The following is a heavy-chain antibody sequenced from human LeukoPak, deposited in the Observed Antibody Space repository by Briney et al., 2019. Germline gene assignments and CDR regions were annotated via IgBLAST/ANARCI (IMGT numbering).Heavy chain of an antibody. D-gene: IGHD6-19*01. CDR3: AKSSGWYLPPDY. CDR1: GFTFITYW. CDR2: ISGSGGST. V-gene: IGHV3-23*01. Sequence: GGSLRLSCAASGFTFITYWMSWVRQAPGKGLEWVSAISGSGGSTYYADSVKGRFTISRDNSKNTLYLQMNSLRAEDTAVYYCAKSSGWYLPPDYWGQGTLVTVSS. J-gene: IGHJ4*02.